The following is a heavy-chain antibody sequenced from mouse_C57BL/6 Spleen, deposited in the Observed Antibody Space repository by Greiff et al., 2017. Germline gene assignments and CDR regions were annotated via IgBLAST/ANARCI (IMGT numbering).Heavy chain of an antibody. CDR1: GYTFPGYW. J-gene: IGHJ3*01. CDR3: ARMTGYDYSWFAY. CDR2: ILPGSGST. D-gene: IGHD2-4*01. Sequence: QVQLQQSGAELMKPGASVKLSCKATGYTFPGYWIEWVKQRPGHGLEWIGEILPGSGSTNYNEKFKGKATFTADTSSNTAYMQLRSLTTEDSAIYYCARMTGYDYSWFAYWRQGTLVTVSA. V-gene: IGHV1-9*01.